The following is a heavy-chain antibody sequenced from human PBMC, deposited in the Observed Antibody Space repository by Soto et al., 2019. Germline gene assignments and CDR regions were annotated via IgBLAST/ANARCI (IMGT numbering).Heavy chain of an antibody. Sequence: GGSLRLSCAASGFTFSSYGMHWVRQAPGKGLEWVAVISYDGSNKYYADSVKGRFTISRDNSKNTLYLQMNSLRAEDTAVYYCAKEGGYSYGYHYYGMDVWGQGTTVTVSS. CDR3: AKEGGYSYGYHYYGMDV. CDR2: ISYDGSNK. CDR1: GFTFSSYG. J-gene: IGHJ6*02. D-gene: IGHD5-18*01. V-gene: IGHV3-30*18.